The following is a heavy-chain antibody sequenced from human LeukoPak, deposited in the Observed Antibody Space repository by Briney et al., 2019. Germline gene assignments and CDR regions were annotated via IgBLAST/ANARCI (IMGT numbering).Heavy chain of an antibody. CDR1: GFTFSSYE. CDR3: ASSSWYALDY. J-gene: IGHJ4*02. CDR2: ISSSGSTM. Sequence: GGSLRLSCAASGFTFSSYEMNWVRQVPGKGREWISYISSSGSTMYYADSVKGRFTISRDNAKNSLYLQMNSLRAEDTAIYYCASSSWYALDYWGQGTLVTVSS. D-gene: IGHD6-13*01. V-gene: IGHV3-48*03.